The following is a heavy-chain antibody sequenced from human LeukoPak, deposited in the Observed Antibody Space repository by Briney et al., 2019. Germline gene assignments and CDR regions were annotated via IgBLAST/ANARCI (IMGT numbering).Heavy chain of an antibody. CDR3: VGSLFGVSP. J-gene: IGHJ4*02. V-gene: IGHV3-74*01. Sequence: GGSLRLSCAASGFTFSSYWMHWVRQAPGKGLVWVSRINSDGSSTFYADSVKGRFTISRDNAKNTLYLQLNSPRVEDTAVYCCVGSLFGVSPWGQGTLVTVSS. D-gene: IGHD3-3*01. CDR2: INSDGSST. CDR1: GFTFSSYW.